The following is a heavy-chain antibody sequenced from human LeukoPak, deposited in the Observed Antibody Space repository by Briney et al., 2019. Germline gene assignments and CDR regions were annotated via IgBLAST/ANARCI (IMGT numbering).Heavy chain of an antibody. CDR2: INPSGGST. CDR3: ARDSTVVVVAATQYFQH. V-gene: IGHV1-46*01. Sequence: ASVKVSCKASGYTFTSYHMHWVRQAPGQGLEWMGIINPSGGSTSYAQKFQGRVTMTRDTSTSTVYMELSSLRSEDTAVYYCARDSTVVVVAATQYFQHWGQGTLVTVSS. CDR1: GYTFTSYH. D-gene: IGHD2-15*01. J-gene: IGHJ1*01.